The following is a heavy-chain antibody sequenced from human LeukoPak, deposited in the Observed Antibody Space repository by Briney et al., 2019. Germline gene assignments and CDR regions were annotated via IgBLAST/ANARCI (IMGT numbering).Heavy chain of an antibody. J-gene: IGHJ3*02. Sequence: GGSLRLSCAASGFTFSSYGMSWVRQAPGKGLEWVSAISGSGGSTYYADSVKGRFTISRDNSKNTLYLQMNSLRVEDTAVYYCAKVRGVSGWEDDAFDIWGQGTMVTVSS. D-gene: IGHD6-19*01. CDR2: ISGSGGST. V-gene: IGHV3-23*01. CDR1: GFTFSSYG. CDR3: AKVRGVSGWEDDAFDI.